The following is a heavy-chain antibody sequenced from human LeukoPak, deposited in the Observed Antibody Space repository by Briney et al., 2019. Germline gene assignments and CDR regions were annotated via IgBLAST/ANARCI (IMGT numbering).Heavy chain of an antibody. CDR1: GVTFSSYW. V-gene: IGHV3-7*03. D-gene: IGHD6-19*01. Sequence: GGSLRLSCAASGVTFSSYWMTWVRQAPGKGLEWVANIKQDGSERNYVDSVKGRFTISRDNAKNSPYLQMNTLRDEDTAVYYCATGAGCGYWGQGTLVTVSS. CDR2: IKQDGSER. CDR3: ATGAGCGY. J-gene: IGHJ4*02.